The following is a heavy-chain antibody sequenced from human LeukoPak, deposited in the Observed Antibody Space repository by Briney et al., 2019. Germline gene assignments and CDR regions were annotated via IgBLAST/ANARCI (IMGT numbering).Heavy chain of an antibody. CDR1: GYTLTELS. CDR3: ATNLGY. V-gene: IGHV1-24*01. D-gene: IGHD3-10*01. J-gene: IGHJ4*02. CDR2: SDPEDGET. Sequence: ASVTLCFKVSGYTLTELSMHWVRQAPGKGLEWMGGSDPEDGETLYAQKFQGRVTMTEDTSTDTAFMELSSLRSEDTAVYYCATNLGYWGQEALVTPSS.